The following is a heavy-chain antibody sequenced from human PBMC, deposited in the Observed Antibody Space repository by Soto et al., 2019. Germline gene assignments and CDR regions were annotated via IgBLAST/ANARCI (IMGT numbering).Heavy chain of an antibody. CDR1: GGTFSSYA. CDR3: ASDLPGGHSSRWPPYYYGMAV. V-gene: IGHV1-69*06. Sequence: QVQLVQSGAEVKKPGSSVKVSCKASGGTFSSYAISWVRQAPGQGLEWMGGIIPIFGTANYAQKFQGRVKITADKSTSTAYMELSSLRSEDTAVYYCASDLPGGHSSRWPPYYYGMAVWGQGTTVTVSS. D-gene: IGHD6-13*01. CDR2: IIPIFGTA. J-gene: IGHJ6*02.